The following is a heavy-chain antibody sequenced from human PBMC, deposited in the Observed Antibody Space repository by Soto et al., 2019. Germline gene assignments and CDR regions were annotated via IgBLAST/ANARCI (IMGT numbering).Heavy chain of an antibody. CDR3: ARSRNNFGFDP. CDR2: IYYSGST. V-gene: IGHV4-31*03. J-gene: IGHJ5*02. Sequence: SETLSLTCTVSGGSISSGGYYWSWIRQHPGKGLEWIGYIYYSGSTYYNPSLKSRVTISVDTSKNQFSLKLSSVTAADTAVYYCARSRNNFGFDPWGQGTLVTVSS. CDR1: GGSISSGGYY.